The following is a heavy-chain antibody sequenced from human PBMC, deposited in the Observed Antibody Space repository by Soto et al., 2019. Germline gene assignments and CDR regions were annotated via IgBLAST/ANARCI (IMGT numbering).Heavy chain of an antibody. V-gene: IGHV4-34*01. CDR3: ARSTYYDSSGYGH. J-gene: IGHJ4*02. CDR2: INHVGST. D-gene: IGHD3-22*01. CDR1: GGSFSGYF. Sequence: PSETLSLTCAVYGGSFSGYFCSWIRQAPGKGLEWIGEINHVGSTNYNPSLKSRVTISVDTSKTQFSLKLSSVTAADTAVYYCARSTYYDSSGYGHWGQGTLVTVSS.